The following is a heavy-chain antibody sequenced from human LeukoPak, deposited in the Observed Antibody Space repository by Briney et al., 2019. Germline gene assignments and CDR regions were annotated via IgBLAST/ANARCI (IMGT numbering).Heavy chain of an antibody. D-gene: IGHD3-10*01. CDR1: GYSISSGYY. J-gene: IGHJ3*02. CDR2: IYHSGST. Sequence: SETLSLTCTVSGYSISSGYYWGWIRQPPGKGLEWIGSIYHSGSTYYNPSLKSRVTISADTSNNHFSLRLSSVTAADTAVYYCARHFPQKGGGITMVRGVRQPRGAFDIWGQGTMVTVSS. CDR3: ARHFPQKGGGITMVRGVRQPRGAFDI. V-gene: IGHV4-38-2*02.